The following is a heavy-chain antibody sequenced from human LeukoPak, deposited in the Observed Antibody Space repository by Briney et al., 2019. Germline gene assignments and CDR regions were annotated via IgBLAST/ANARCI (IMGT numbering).Heavy chain of an antibody. V-gene: IGHV3-23*01. Sequence: PGGSLRLSCAASGLTFSNAWMSWVRQAPGKGLEWVSGISGSGGSTYYADSVKGRFTISRDNSKNTLYLQMNSLRAEDTAVYYVVATIQYYFDYWGQGTLVTVSS. CDR3: VATIQYYFDY. CDR1: GLTFSNAW. D-gene: IGHD5-12*01. CDR2: ISGSGGST. J-gene: IGHJ4*02.